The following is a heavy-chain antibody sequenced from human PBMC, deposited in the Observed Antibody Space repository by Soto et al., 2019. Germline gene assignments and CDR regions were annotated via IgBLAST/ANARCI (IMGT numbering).Heavy chain of an antibody. CDR1: GGSISSGDYY. Sequence: QVQLQESGPGLVKPSQTLSLTCTVSGGSISSGDYYWSWIRQPPGKGLVWIGYIYYSGSTYYNPSLTSRVTTAVATSKILFSLRLSSVTAADSAVSCCALGRPDGGRFDPWGQGTLVTVSS. CDR2: IYYSGST. J-gene: IGHJ5*02. V-gene: IGHV4-30-4*01. CDR3: ALGRPDGGRFDP. D-gene: IGHD7-27*01.